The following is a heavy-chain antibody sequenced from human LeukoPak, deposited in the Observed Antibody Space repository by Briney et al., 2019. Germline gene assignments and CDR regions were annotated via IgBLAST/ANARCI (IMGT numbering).Heavy chain of an antibody. Sequence: GGSLRLSCAVSGFRFSTYWLTWVRQAPGKGPEWVANIKEDGTWQNYVDSVKGRFTISRDNAKNSLYLQMNSLKAEDTGVYYCARGGYADEGLDYWGRGTLVTVSS. V-gene: IGHV3-7*01. CDR3: ARGGYADEGLDY. CDR2: IKEDGTWQ. J-gene: IGHJ4*02. D-gene: IGHD5-18*01. CDR1: GFRFSTYW.